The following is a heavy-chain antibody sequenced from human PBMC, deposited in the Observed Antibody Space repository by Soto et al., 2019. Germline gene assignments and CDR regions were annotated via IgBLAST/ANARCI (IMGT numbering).Heavy chain of an antibody. CDR3: ARLHYDSSGNDY. D-gene: IGHD3-22*01. J-gene: IGHJ4*02. CDR1: GGTFSSYA. CDR2: IIPIFGTA. Sequence: QVQLVQSGAEVKKPGSLVKVSCKASGGTFSSYAISWVRQAPGQGLEWMGGIIPIFGTANYAQKFQGRVTITADEATSTAYMELSSLRSEDTAVYYCARLHYDSSGNDYWGQGTLVTVSS. V-gene: IGHV1-69*12.